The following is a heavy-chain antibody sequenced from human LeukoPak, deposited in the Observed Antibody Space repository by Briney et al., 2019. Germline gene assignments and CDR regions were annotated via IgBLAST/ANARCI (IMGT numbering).Heavy chain of an antibody. Sequence: SQTLSLTCAISGDSVSSNSAAWNWIRQSPSRGLEWLGRTYYRSKWYNDYAVSVKSRITINPDTSKNQFSLQLNSVTPEDTAVYYCARDLSEYSGSFYYYYGMDVWGQGTTVTVSS. CDR3: ARDLSEYSGSFYYYYGMDV. CDR2: TYYRSKWYN. V-gene: IGHV6-1*01. D-gene: IGHD1-26*01. CDR1: GDSVSSNSAA. J-gene: IGHJ6*02.